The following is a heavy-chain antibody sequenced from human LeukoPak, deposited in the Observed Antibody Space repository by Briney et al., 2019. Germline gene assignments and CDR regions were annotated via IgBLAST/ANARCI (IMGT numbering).Heavy chain of an antibody. CDR2: MYYSGST. J-gene: IGHJ4*02. CDR3: ASSTSWYQSSGRYCGS. CDR1: SGSIPSYW. D-gene: IGHD6-13*01. V-gene: IGHV4-59*01. Sequence: PSETLSLTCTVSSGSIPSYWWSWIRQPPGKGLEWIGYMYYSGSTNYNPSLKSRVTISIDTSSRQFSLKLTSVTTADTAVYYCASSTSWYQSSGRYCGSWAQGTLVTVSS.